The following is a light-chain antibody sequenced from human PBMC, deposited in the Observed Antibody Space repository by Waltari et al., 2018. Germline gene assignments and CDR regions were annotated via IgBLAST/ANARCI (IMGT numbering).Light chain of an antibody. V-gene: IGKV3-15*01. CDR2: EAS. CDR1: QSISIN. CDR3: QQFNDWPRT. J-gene: IGKJ1*01. Sequence: EVVMTQSPATLSVSQGERATLSCRASQSISINMVWYQQRPGQAPRLLIYEASMRATDIPARFSGSGSGTEFTLTISSVQPEDAAVYYCQQFNDWPRTFGQGTKVEIK.